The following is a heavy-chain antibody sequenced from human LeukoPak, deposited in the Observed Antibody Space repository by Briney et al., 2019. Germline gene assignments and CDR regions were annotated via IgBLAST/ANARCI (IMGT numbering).Heavy chain of an antibody. J-gene: IGHJ4*02. Sequence: GGSLRLSCAASGFTFSNYWMSWVRQAPGKGLEWVANIKQDGSEKYYVDSVKGRFTISRDNAKNSLYLQMNSLRAEDTAVYYCAREKLGEHIVVADYWGQGTLVTVSS. CDR2: IKQDGSEK. D-gene: IGHD2-21*01. CDR3: AREKLGEHIVVADY. CDR1: GFTFSNYW. V-gene: IGHV3-7*01.